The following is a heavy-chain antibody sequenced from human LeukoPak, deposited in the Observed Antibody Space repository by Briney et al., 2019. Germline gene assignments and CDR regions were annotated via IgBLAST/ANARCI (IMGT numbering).Heavy chain of an antibody. Sequence: GGSLRLSCAASGFIFSSYAMSWVRQAPGKGLEWVSAVGGSGGDTYYADSAKGRFTISRDNSRNTRYLQMNSLRAEDTAIYYCAIPAGLTVPGPDYWGEGTLVTVSS. CDR1: GFIFSSYA. V-gene: IGHV3-23*01. CDR3: AIPAGLTVPGPDY. J-gene: IGHJ4*02. CDR2: VGGSGGDT. D-gene: IGHD6-19*01.